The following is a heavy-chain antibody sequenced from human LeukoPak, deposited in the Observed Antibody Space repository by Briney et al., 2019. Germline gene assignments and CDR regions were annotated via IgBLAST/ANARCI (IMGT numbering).Heavy chain of an antibody. J-gene: IGHJ4*02. D-gene: IGHD6-19*01. V-gene: IGHV1-3*01. Sequence: ASVKVSCTASGYTFTSYAMHWVRQAPGQRLEWMGWINVGNGNTKYSQKFQDRVTITRDTSASTAYMELSSLRSEDSAVYYCARDIGTSGWSFDYWGQGTLVTVSS. CDR1: GYTFTSYA. CDR3: ARDIGTSGWSFDY. CDR2: INVGNGNT.